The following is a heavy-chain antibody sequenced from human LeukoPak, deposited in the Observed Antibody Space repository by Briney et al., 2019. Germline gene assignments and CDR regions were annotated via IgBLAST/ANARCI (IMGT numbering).Heavy chain of an antibody. D-gene: IGHD3-22*01. CDR2: INPSGGST. Sequence: ASVKVSFKASGYTFTSYYMHWVRQAPGQGLEWMGIINPSGGSTSYAQKFQGRVTMTRDTSTSTVYMELSSLRSEDTAVYYCARSLGILGYYYDSSGYSPPDYWGQGTLVTVSS. CDR1: GYTFTSYY. V-gene: IGHV1-46*01. CDR3: ARSLGILGYYYDSSGYSPPDY. J-gene: IGHJ4*02.